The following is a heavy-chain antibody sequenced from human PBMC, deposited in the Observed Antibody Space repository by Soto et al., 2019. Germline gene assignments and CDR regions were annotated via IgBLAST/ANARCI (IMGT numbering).Heavy chain of an antibody. Sequence: SETLSLTCTVSGDSISSNSYYWGWIPQPPGKGLEWIGTIYYSGSTYYNPSLKSRVTISVDTSKNQFSLKLSSVTAADTAVYYCARNLGSSLLVDPWGQGTLVTVSS. CDR1: GDSISSNSYY. J-gene: IGHJ5*02. CDR2: IYYSGST. V-gene: IGHV4-39*07. D-gene: IGHD6-13*01. CDR3: ARNLGSSLLVDP.